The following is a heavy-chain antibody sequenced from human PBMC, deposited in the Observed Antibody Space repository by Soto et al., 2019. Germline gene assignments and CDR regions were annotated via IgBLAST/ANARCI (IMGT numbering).Heavy chain of an antibody. CDR1: GGSISSGGYY. CDR3: ARAERGVAYFYYYYGMDV. J-gene: IGHJ6*02. V-gene: IGHV4-31*03. Sequence: SETLSLTCTVSGGSISSGGYYWSWIRQHPGKGLEWIGDINHSGSTNYNPSLKSRVTISVDTSKNQFSLKLSSVTAADTAVYYCARAERGVAYFYYYYGMDVWGQGTTVTVSS. D-gene: IGHD3-10*01. CDR2: INHSGST.